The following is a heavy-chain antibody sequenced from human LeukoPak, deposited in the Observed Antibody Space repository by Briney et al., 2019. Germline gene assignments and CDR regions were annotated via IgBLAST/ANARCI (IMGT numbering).Heavy chain of an antibody. CDR1: GGSISSHF. Sequence: SETLSLTCTVSGGSISSHFWSWIRQPPGKGLEWIGYMFYSGSTNYNPSLKSRVTISVDASKNQFSLKLTSVSAADTAVYYCARDRAPVSMIRGAPGGFDPWGQGTLVTVSS. CDR3: ARDRAPVSMIRGAPGGFDP. J-gene: IGHJ5*02. V-gene: IGHV4-59*11. CDR2: MFYSGST. D-gene: IGHD3-10*01.